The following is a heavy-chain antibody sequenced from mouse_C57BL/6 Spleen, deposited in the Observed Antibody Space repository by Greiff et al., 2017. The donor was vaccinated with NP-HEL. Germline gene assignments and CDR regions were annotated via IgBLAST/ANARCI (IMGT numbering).Heavy chain of an antibody. J-gene: IGHJ3*01. CDR3: AIYDYDGGAWFAY. CDR1: GYSITSGYY. V-gene: IGHV3-6*01. CDR2: ISYDGSN. D-gene: IGHD2-4*01. Sequence: ESGPGLVKPSQSLSLTCSVTGYSITSGYYWNWIRQFPGNILEWMGYISYDGSNNYNPSLKNRISITRDTSKNQFFLKLNSVTTEDTATYYCAIYDYDGGAWFAYWGQGTLVTVSA.